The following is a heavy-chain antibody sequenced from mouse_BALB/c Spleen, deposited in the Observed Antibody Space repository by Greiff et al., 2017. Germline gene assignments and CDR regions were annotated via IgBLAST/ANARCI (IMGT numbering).Heavy chain of an antibody. V-gene: IGHV3-2*02. CDR1: GYSITSDYA. CDR2: ISYSGST. J-gene: IGHJ4*01. D-gene: IGHD1-1*02. CDR3: ARRVYGTGAMDY. Sequence: EVKVEESGPGLVKPSQSLSLTCTVTGYSITSDYAWNWIRQFPGNKLEWMGYISYSGSTSYNPSLKSRISITRDTSKNQFFLQLNSVTTEDTATYYCARRVYGTGAMDYWGQGTSVTVSS.